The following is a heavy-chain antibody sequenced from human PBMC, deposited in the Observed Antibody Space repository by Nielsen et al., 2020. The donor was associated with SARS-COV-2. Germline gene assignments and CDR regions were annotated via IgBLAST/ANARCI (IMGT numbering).Heavy chain of an antibody. V-gene: IGHV3-7*01. J-gene: IGHJ6*02. CDR2: IKQDGSEK. CDR3: AREGLGIGYYYYGMDV. CDR1: GFTFSSYW. D-gene: IGHD7-27*01. Sequence: GESLKISCAASGFTFSSYWMSWVRQAPGKGLEWVANIKQDGSEKYYVDSVKGRFTISRDNAKNSLYLQMNSLRAEDTAVYYCAREGLGIGYYYYGMDVWGQGTTVTVSS.